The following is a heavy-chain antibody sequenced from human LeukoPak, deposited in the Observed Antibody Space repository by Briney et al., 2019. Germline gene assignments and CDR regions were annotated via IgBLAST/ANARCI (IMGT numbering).Heavy chain of an antibody. V-gene: IGHV3-23*01. Sequence: GGSLRLSCAASGFTFSSYVMHWVRQAPGKGLEWVSAISGSGDNTYYADSVKGRFTVSRDNSENTLYVQMKSLRAEDTAVYYCAKDFVVVPGNVNYFDYWGQGTLVTVSS. J-gene: IGHJ4*02. D-gene: IGHD2-21*02. CDR1: GFTFSSYV. CDR2: ISGSGDNT. CDR3: AKDFVVVPGNVNYFDY.